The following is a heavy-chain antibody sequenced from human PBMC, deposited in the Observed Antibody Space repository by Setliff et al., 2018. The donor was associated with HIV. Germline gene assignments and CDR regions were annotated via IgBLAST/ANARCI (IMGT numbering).Heavy chain of an antibody. D-gene: IGHD3-9*01. CDR3: ARDSSRGYLDWLSLKYYYSYYIDV. CDR1: GFTFSTYS. Sequence: GGSLRLSCEASGFTFSTYSMNWVRQAPGKGLEWVSYISSSGSTKYYADSVKGRFTISRDNAKNSLYLQMNSLTAEDTAVYYCARDSSRGYLDWLSLKYYYSYYIDVWGKGTTVTVSS. J-gene: IGHJ6*03. CDR2: ISSSGSTK. V-gene: IGHV3-48*04.